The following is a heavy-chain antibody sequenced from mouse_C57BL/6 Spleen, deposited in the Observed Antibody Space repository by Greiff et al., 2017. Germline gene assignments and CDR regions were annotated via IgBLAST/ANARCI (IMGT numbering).Heavy chain of an antibody. J-gene: IGHJ4*01. CDR1: GYTFTSYC. Sequence: EVQLQQSGAELVRPGSSVKMSCKTSGYTFTSYCINWVKQRPGQGLEWIGYIYTGNGYTEYNEKFKGKATLTSDTSSSTAYMQLSSLTSEDSAIYFCAIYYDYDAPYAMDYWGQGTSVTVSS. D-gene: IGHD2-4*01. CDR2: IYTGNGYT. CDR3: AIYYDYDAPYAMDY. V-gene: IGHV1-58*01.